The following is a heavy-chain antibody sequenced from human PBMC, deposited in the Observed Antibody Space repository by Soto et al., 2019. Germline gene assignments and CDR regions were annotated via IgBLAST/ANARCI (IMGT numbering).Heavy chain of an antibody. CDR3: AREGPPDIAWFDP. J-gene: IGHJ5*02. V-gene: IGHV1-69*01. Sequence: QVQLVQSGAEVKKPGSSVKVSCKASGGTFSIYTIPWVRQAPGQGLEWMGGSANSAQKIQGRLTVTADESTSTVYVELSSLTSEDTAVYYCAREGPPDIAWFDPWGEGTLVSVSS. D-gene: IGHD2-15*01. CDR1: GGTFSIYT. CDR2: SA.